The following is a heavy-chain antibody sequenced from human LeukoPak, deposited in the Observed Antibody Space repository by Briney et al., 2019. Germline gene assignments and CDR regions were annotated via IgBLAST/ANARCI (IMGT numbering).Heavy chain of an antibody. J-gene: IGHJ4*02. CDR1: GGSISSYY. D-gene: IGHD4-23*01. Sequence: SEPLSITCIVSGGSISSYYWSWIRQPPGKGLEWIGYISYSGSTNYNPSLKSRVTISVATSKNQFSLKLSSVTAADTAVYFCARGRSTVVSPYFDYWGQGTLVTVSS. CDR2: ISYSGST. V-gene: IGHV4-59*01. CDR3: ARGRSTVVSPYFDY.